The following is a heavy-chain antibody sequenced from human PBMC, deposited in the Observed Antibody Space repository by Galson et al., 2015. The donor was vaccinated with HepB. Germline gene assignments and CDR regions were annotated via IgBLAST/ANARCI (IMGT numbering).Heavy chain of an antibody. V-gene: IGHV3-30*18. J-gene: IGHJ6*03. CDR3: AKRSKATVNTYYYYYMDV. D-gene: IGHD4-17*01. CDR1: GFTFSSYG. CDR2: ISYDGSNK. Sequence: SLRLSCAASGFTFSSYGMHWVRQAPGKGLEWVEVISYDGSNKYYADSVKGRFTISRDNSKNTLYLQMNSLRAEDTAVYYCAKRSKATVNTYYYYYMDVWGKGTTVTVSS.